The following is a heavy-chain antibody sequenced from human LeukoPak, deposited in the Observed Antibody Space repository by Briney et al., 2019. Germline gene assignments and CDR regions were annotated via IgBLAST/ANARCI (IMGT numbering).Heavy chain of an antibody. D-gene: IGHD1-1*01. V-gene: IGHV3-23*01. CDR1: GFTFSSYA. CDR2: ISNNDGST. CDR3: AKATGNLGN. Sequence: GGSLRLSCAAAGFTFSSYAMSWVRQAPGKGLEWVSTISNNDGSTYYADSVKGRFTISRDNSKNTLYLQIYTLTADDTAIYYCAKATGNLGNWGQGTQVTVSS. J-gene: IGHJ4*02.